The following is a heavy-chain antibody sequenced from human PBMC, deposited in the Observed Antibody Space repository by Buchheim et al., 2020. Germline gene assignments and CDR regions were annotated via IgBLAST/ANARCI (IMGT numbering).Heavy chain of an antibody. CDR3: AKDRGVGARYYYYGMDV. J-gene: IGHJ6*02. CDR1: GFTFSSYG. V-gene: IGHV3-30*18. D-gene: IGHD1-26*01. CDR2: ISYDGTNK. Sequence: QVQLVESGGGVVQPGRSLRLSCAASGFTFSSYGMHWVRQAPGKGLEWVAVISYDGTNKYYADSVKGRFTISRDNSKNTLYLQMNSLRAEDTAVYYCAKDRGVGARYYYYGMDVWGQGTT.